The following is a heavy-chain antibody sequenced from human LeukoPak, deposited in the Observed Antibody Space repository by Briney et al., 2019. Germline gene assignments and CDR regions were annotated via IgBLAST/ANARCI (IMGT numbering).Heavy chain of an antibody. V-gene: IGHV3-23*01. Sequence: GGSLRLSCAASGFTFSSYAMMWVRQSPEKGLEWGSSITGSCDGTYYADSVRGRFTISRDNSKNTLCLQMNSMRAEDTAVYFCVKGFVHPTYYFEYWGQGTLVTVSS. J-gene: IGHJ4*02. CDR1: GFTFSSYA. D-gene: IGHD3-10*01. CDR2: ITGSCDGT. CDR3: VKGFVHPTYYFEY.